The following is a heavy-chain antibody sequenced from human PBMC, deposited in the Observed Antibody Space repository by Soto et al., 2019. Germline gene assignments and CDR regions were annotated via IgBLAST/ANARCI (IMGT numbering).Heavy chain of an antibody. J-gene: IGHJ6*02. CDR2: IIPIFGTA. D-gene: IGHD3-9*01. CDR3: ARAPKIDILTGYYTPYYYYGMDV. V-gene: IGHV1-69*13. Sequence: GASVKVSCKASGGTFSSYAISWVRQAPGQGLEWMGGIIPIFGTANYAQKFQGRVTITADESTSTAYMELSSLRSEDTAVYYCARAPKIDILTGYYTPYYYYGMDVWGQGTTVTVSS. CDR1: GGTFSSYA.